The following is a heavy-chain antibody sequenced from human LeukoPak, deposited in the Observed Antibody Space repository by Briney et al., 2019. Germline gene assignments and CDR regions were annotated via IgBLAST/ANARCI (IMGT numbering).Heavy chain of an antibody. V-gene: IGHV3-49*04. CDR3: TRGGYCSSTSCYDYYGMDV. CDR1: GFTFGDYA. J-gene: IGHJ6*04. D-gene: IGHD2-2*01. Sequence: GGSLRLYCAAPGFTFGDYAMSWVRQAPGKGVEWVGFIRSKAYGGTTGYAASVKGGFTISRDDSKSTAYLQMNSLKTEDTAVYYCTRGGYCSSTSCYDYYGMDVWGKGTTVTVSS. CDR2: IRSKAYGGTT.